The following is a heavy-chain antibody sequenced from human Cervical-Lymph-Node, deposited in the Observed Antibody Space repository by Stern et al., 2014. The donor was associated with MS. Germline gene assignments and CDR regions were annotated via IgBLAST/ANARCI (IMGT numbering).Heavy chain of an antibody. D-gene: IGHD2/OR15-2a*01. Sequence: EMQLVESGGGLVKPGGSLRLSCAASGFTFTDAWMHWVRQAPGKGLEWVGRIRAIIDGGTTDYAAPVKGRFTISRDDSTNTLYLQMNSLKAEDTGVYYCATVSRADYWGQGTLVTVSS. J-gene: IGHJ4*02. CDR2: IRAIIDGGTT. CDR1: GFTFTDAW. CDR3: ATVSRADY. V-gene: IGHV3-15*01.